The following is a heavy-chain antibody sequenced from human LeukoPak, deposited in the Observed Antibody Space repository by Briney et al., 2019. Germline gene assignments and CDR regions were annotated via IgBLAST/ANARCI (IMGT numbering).Heavy chain of an antibody. CDR3: AKAGPILRYFDFRYYFDY. Sequence: GGSLRLSCAASGFSFSSYAMSWVRQAPGKGLEWVSGISGSGDNTYYADSVKGRFTISRDNSKSTLYLQMSSLRAEDTAVYYCAKAGPILRYFDFRYYFDYWGQGTLVTVSS. J-gene: IGHJ4*02. CDR1: GFSFSSYA. CDR2: ISGSGDNT. D-gene: IGHD3-9*01. V-gene: IGHV3-23*01.